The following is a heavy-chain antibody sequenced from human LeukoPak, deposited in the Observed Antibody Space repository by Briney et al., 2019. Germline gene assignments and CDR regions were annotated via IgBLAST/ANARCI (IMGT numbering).Heavy chain of an antibody. D-gene: IGHD1-14*01. CDR1: GFTFGNSW. CDR3: VVVVEPPDSDGFDV. V-gene: IGHV3-74*01. J-gene: IGHJ3*01. CDR2: INADGSTT. Sequence: PGGSLRLSCAASGFTFGNSWVPWVRQAPGKGLVWVSLINADGSTTTYADSVKGRFNISRDNARNTLSLQMNSLTIEDTAVYYCVVVVEPPDSDGFDVWGQGTMITVSS.